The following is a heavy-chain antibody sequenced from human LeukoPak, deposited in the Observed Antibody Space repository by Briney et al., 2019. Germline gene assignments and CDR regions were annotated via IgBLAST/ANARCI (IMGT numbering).Heavy chain of an antibody. CDR3: ARARSHYGNLDY. J-gene: IGHJ4*02. CDR1: GGSISSYY. D-gene: IGHD3-10*01. CDR2: IYYSGST. Sequence: PSETLSLTCTVSGGSISSYYWSWIRQPPGKGLEWIGYIYYSGSTNYNPSLKSRVTISVDTSKNQFSLKLSSVTAADTAVYYCARARSHYGNLDYWGQGTLVTVSS. V-gene: IGHV4-59*01.